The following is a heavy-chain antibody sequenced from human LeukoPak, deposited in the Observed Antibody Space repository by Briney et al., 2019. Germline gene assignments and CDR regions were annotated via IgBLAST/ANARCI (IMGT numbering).Heavy chain of an antibody. CDR2: ISSSSSYT. CDR3: ARENDYGVLGRRGVFDY. V-gene: IGHV3-11*06. D-gene: IGHD4-17*01. Sequence: PGGSLRLSCAASGFTFSDYYMSWIRQAPGKGLEWVSYISSSSSYTNYADSVKSRFTISRDNAKNSLYLQMNSLRAEDTAVYYCARENDYGVLGRRGVFDYWGQGTLVTVSS. CDR1: GFTFSDYY. J-gene: IGHJ4*02.